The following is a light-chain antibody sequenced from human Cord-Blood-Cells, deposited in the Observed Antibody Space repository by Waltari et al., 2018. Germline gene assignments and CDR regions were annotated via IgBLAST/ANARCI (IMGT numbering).Light chain of an antibody. Sequence: QSALTQPASVSGSPGQSFTISCTGTSSDVGIYNLVSWYQQHPGKAPKLMIYEVSKRPSGVSNRFSGSKSGNTASLTISGLQAEDEADYYCCSYAGSSNVFGTGTKVTVL. CDR3: CSYAGSSNV. CDR1: SSDVGIYNL. CDR2: EVS. J-gene: IGLJ1*01. V-gene: IGLV2-23*02.